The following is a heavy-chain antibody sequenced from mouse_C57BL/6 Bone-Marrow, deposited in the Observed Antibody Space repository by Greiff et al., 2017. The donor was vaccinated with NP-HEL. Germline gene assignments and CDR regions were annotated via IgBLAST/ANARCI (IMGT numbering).Heavy chain of an antibody. J-gene: IGHJ4*01. CDR1: GFTFSDYY. CDR3: ASPTWGPDMEY. D-gene: IGHD4-1*01. CDR2: ISTGGGST. V-gene: IGHV5-12*01. Sequence: EVMLVESGGGLVQPGGSLKLSCAASGFTFSDYYMYWVRQTPEKRLEWVAYISTGGGSTYYPHTVKGRFTISRDNAKTTLYLHMSRLKSEDTALYYCASPTWGPDMEYWGQGTSVTV.